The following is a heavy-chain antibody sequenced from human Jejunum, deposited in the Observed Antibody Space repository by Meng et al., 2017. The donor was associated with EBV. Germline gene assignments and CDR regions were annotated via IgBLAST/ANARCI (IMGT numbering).Heavy chain of an antibody. J-gene: IGHJ4*02. CDR3: ARDYSDSSRQGY. D-gene: IGHD3-22*01. CDR2: INPNSGGT. Sequence: VEAGGRETGPGVSVWVTAKASRYTCTGFFIHWQRQAPGQGFEWMGRINPNSGGTSYTQQFQGRVTMARDTSITTAYMELSRLGSDDTAVYYCARDYSDSSRQGYWGQGTLVTVSS. V-gene: IGHV1-2*06. CDR1: RYTCTGFF.